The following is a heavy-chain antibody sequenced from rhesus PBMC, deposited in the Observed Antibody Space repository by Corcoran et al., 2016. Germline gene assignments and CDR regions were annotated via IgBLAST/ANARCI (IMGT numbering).Heavy chain of an antibody. CDR2: IYGSSTSP. Sequence: QVQLQESGPGVVKPSETLSLTCAVSGGSISDSYRWSWIRQPPGKGLEWIGSIYGSSTSPNYHPSLKSRVTISKDTSKNQFSLKLSSVTAADTAVYYCASSGSYYYEDYWGQGVLVTVSS. V-gene: IGHV4S10*01. D-gene: IGHD3-16*01. CDR3: ASSGSYYYEDY. CDR1: GGSISDSYR. J-gene: IGHJ4*01.